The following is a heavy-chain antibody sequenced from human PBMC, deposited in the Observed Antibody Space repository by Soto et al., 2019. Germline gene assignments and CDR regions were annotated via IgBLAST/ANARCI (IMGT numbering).Heavy chain of an antibody. D-gene: IGHD2-15*01. CDR2: IKSKTDGGTT. Sequence: GGSLRLSCAASGFTFSNAWMNWVRQAPGKGLEWVGRIKSKTDGGTTDYAAPVKGRFTISRDDSKNTLYLQMNSLKTEDTAVYYCTTHCSGGSCYGGCCNYYYYYGMDVWGQGTTVTVSS. CDR3: TTHCSGGSCYGGCCNYYYYYGMDV. J-gene: IGHJ6*02. CDR1: GFTFSNAW. V-gene: IGHV3-15*07.